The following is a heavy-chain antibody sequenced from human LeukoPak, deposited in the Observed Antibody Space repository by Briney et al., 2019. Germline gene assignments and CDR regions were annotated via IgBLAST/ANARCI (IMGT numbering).Heavy chain of an antibody. D-gene: IGHD6-19*01. V-gene: IGHV3-23*01. CDR1: GFTFSSYE. J-gene: IGHJ5*02. CDR3: AKVGLVGPINWFDP. CDR2: ISGSGGGT. Sequence: PGGSLRLSCAASGFTFSSYEMNWVRQAPGKGLEWVSAISGSGGGTYYADSVKGRFTISRDNSKNTLYLQMNSLRAEDTAVYYCAKVGLVGPINWFDPWGQGTLVTVSS.